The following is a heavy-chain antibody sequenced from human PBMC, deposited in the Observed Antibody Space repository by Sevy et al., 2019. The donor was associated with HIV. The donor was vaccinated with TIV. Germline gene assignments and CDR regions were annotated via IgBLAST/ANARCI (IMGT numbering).Heavy chain of an antibody. V-gene: IGHV3-23*01. CDR3: AKDLIVVVGDAFDI. D-gene: IGHD3-22*01. J-gene: IGHJ3*02. CDR2: ISGSGGGST. Sequence: GGYLRLSCAASGFTFSSYAMYWVRQAPGKGLEWVSGISGSGGGSTYYADSVKGRFTISRDNPKNMLYLQMNSLRAEDTAVYYCAKDLIVVVGDAFDIWGQGTMVTVSS. CDR1: GFTFSSYA.